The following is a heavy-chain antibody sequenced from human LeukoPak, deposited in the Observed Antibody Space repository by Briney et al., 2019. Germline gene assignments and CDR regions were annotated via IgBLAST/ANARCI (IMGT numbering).Heavy chain of an antibody. CDR3: ARETLPRDSSGWYGVDP. CDR2: INHSGST. D-gene: IGHD6-19*01. J-gene: IGHJ5*02. CDR1: GYSFSSGFY. Sequence: SETLSLTCSVSGYSFSSGFYWGWIRQPPGKGLEWIGEINHSGSTNYNPSLKSRVTISVDTSKNQFSLKLSSVTAADTAVYYCARETLPRDSSGWYGVDPWGQGTLVTVSS. V-gene: IGHV4-38-2*02.